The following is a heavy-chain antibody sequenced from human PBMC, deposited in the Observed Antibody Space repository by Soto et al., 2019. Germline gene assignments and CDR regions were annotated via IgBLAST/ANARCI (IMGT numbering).Heavy chain of an antibody. Sequence: LIISWTSSGITFGDYSISLVLQAPGKGLEWVGFIRSKAYGGTTEYAASVKGRFTISRDDSKSIAYLQMNSLKTEDTAVYYCTRDAYYYDSSGYYYVPYDAFDIWGQGTMVTVSS. V-gene: IGHV3-49*04. CDR1: GITFGDYS. CDR2: IRSKAYGGTT. D-gene: IGHD3-22*01. J-gene: IGHJ3*02. CDR3: TRDAYYYDSSGYYYVPYDAFDI.